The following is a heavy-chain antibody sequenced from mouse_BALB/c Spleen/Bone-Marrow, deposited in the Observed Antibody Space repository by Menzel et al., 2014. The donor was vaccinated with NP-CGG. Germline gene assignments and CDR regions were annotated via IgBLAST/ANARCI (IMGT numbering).Heavy chain of an antibody. J-gene: IGHJ2*01. Sequence: EVKLVESGGGLVKLGGSLKLSCAASGFTFSSYYMSWVRQTPEKRLELVAAINSNGGSTYYPDTVKGRFTIPRDNAKNTLYLQMSSLKSEDTALYYCARRGWDGYFDYWGQGTTLTVSS. CDR2: INSNGGST. V-gene: IGHV5-6-2*01. CDR3: ARRGWDGYFDY. D-gene: IGHD4-1*01. CDR1: GFTFSSYY.